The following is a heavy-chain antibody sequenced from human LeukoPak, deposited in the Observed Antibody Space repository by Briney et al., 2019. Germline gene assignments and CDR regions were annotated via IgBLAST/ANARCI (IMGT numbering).Heavy chain of an antibody. J-gene: IGHJ4*02. V-gene: IGHV4-34*01. CDR3: AGIRGVRRPFDY. D-gene: IGHD3-10*01. CDR1: GGSFSGYY. Sequence: SETLSLTCAVYGGSFSGYYWSWIRQPPGKGLEWIGEINHSGSTNYNPSLKSRVTISVDTSKNQSSLKLSSVTAADTAVYYCAGIRGVRRPFDYWGQGTLVTVSS. CDR2: INHSGST.